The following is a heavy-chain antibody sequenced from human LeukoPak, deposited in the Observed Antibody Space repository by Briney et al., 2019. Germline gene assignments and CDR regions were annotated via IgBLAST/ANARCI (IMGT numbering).Heavy chain of an antibody. CDR3: ARDSSWYSAFDI. CDR2: IKQDGSEK. D-gene: IGHD6-13*01. J-gene: IGHJ3*02. V-gene: IGHV3-7*04. CDR1: GFTLSSYW. Sequence: GGSLRLSCAASGFTLSSYWMSWVRQAPGKGLEWVANIKQDGSEKYYVDSVKGRFTISRDTAKNSLYLQMNSLRAEDTAVYYCARDSSWYSAFDIWGQGTMVTVSS.